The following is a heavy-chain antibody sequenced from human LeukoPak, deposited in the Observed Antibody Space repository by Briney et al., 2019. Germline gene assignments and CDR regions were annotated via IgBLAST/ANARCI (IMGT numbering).Heavy chain of an antibody. CDR1: GFTFTSYA. CDR3: AKDQPWGRIVATTNNWFDP. D-gene: IGHD5-12*01. Sequence: GGSLRPSCAASGFTFTSYAMSWVRQAPGKGLEWGLLIIDDGHATSYADSVKGRLAISRDNSKTTLYLPMNSMRADDTAVNYCAKDQPWGRIVATTNNWFDPWGQGTLVTVSS. J-gene: IGHJ5*02. V-gene: IGHV3-23*01. CDR2: IIDDGHAT.